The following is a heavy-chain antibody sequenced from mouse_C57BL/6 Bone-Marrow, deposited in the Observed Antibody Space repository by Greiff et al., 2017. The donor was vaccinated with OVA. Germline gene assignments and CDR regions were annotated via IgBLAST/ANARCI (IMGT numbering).Heavy chain of an antibody. Sequence: QVQLQQSGAELVKPGASVKLSCKASGYTFTSYWMQWVKQRPGQGLEWIGEIDPSDSYTNYNQKFKGKATLTVDTSSSTAYMQLSSLTSEDSAVYYCARGYDGTFDYWGQGTTLTVSS. V-gene: IGHV1-50*01. CDR2: IDPSDSYT. J-gene: IGHJ2*01. D-gene: IGHD2-3*01. CDR1: GYTFTSYW. CDR3: ARGYDGTFDY.